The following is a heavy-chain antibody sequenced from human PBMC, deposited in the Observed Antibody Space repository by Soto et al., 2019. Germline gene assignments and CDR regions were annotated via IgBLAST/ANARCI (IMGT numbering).Heavy chain of an antibody. J-gene: IGHJ5*02. CDR2: INWNGGST. CDR1: GFTFEDSA. CDR3: AKGRGALTVVSNWFDP. Sequence: GGSLRLSCAAFGFTFEDSAMHWIRQAPGKGLEWVSGINWNGGSTVYADSVKGRFTISRDNANTSLHLEMNSLKTEDTALYYCAKGRGALTVVSNWFDPWGQGTLVTVSS. D-gene: IGHD3-22*01. V-gene: IGHV3-9*01.